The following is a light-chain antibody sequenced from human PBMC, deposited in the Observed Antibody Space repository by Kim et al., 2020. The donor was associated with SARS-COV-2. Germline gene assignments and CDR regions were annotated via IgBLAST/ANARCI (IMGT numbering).Light chain of an antibody. V-gene: IGLV2-14*03. CDR3: SSYTSSTTVI. Sequence: QSVLTQPASVSGSPGQSITISCTGTNSDIGGYDYVSWYQQHLGKAPKLMVYDVSKRPSGVSNRFSGSKSGNTASLTISGLQAEDEADYYCSSYTSSTTVIFGGGTQLTVL. J-gene: IGLJ2*01. CDR2: DVS. CDR1: NSDIGGYDY.